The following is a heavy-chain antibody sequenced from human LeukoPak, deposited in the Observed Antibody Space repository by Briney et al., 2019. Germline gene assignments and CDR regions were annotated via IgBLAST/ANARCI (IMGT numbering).Heavy chain of an antibody. CDR3: ARDYDSSFGAFDI. D-gene: IGHD3-22*01. V-gene: IGHV3-66*01. CDR2: IYSGGST. CDR1: GFTVSSNY. Sequence: GGSLRLSCAASGFTVSSNYMSWVRQAPGKGLEWVSVIYSGGSTYYADSVKGRFTISRDNSKNTLYLQMNSLRAEDTAVYYCARDYDSSFGAFDIWGQGTMVTVSS. J-gene: IGHJ3*02.